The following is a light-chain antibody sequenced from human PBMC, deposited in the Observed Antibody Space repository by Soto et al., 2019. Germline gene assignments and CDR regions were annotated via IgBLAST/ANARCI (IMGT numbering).Light chain of an antibody. CDR1: SSGVGGYNY. V-gene: IGLV2-8*01. J-gene: IGLJ2*01. CDR2: EVS. Sequence: QSVLTQPPSGSGSPGQSVTISCTGTSSGVGGYNYVSWYQQHPGKAPILMIYEVSKRPSGVPDRFSGSKSGNTASLTVSGLQAEDEADYYCSSYAGSNNLVFGGGTKLTVL. CDR3: SSYAGSNNLV.